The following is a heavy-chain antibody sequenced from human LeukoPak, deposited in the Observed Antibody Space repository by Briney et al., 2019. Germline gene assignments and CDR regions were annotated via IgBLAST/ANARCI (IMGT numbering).Heavy chain of an antibody. J-gene: IGHJ3*02. CDR3: ARALLYYYDSSGYYYHDAFDI. CDR1: GGSISSYY. V-gene: IGHV4-59*12. D-gene: IGHD3-22*01. Sequence: TLSLTCTVSGGSISSYYWSWIRQPPGKGLEWIGYIYYSGSTNYNPSLKSRVTISVDTSKNQFSLKLSSVTAADTAVYYCARALLYYYDSSGYYYHDAFDIWGQGTMVTVSS. CDR2: IYYSGST.